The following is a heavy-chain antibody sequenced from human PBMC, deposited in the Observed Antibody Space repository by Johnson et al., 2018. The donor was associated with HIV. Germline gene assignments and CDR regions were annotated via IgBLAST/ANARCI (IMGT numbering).Heavy chain of an antibody. CDR2: IKQDGNEK. D-gene: IGHD3-22*01. V-gene: IGHV3-7*01. CDR3: ARGHDSSGSGAFDI. Sequence: EVQLLESGGGLVQPGRSLRLSCAASGFTFSSYWMSWVRQAPGKGLEWVANIKQDGNEKYYVDSVKGRFTISRDNAKNSLYLQMNSLRAEDTAVYYCARGHDSSGSGAFDIWGQGTMVTVSS. J-gene: IGHJ3*02. CDR1: GFTFSSYW.